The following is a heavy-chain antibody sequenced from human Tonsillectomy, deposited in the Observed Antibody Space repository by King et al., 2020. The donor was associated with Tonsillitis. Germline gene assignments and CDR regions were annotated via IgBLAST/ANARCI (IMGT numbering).Heavy chain of an antibody. CDR1: GFTFSSYS. Sequence: VQLVESGGGLVKPGGSLRLSCAASGFTFSSYSMNWVRQAPGKGLEWVSSISSSSSYIYYADSVKGRFTISRDNAKNSLYLQMNSLRAEDTAVYYCATXXXYYGSGGAFXIWGXGTMVTVSS. D-gene: IGHD3-10*01. J-gene: IGHJ3*02. CDR3: ATXXXYYGSGGAFXI. V-gene: IGHV3-21*01. CDR2: ISSSSSYI.